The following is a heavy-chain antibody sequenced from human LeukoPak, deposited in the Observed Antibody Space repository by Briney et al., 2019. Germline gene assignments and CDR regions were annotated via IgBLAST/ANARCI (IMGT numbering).Heavy chain of an antibody. Sequence: ASVKVSCKASGYTFTNYTMNWVRQAPGQGLEWMGWISPRSGNPTYAQGFTGRFVFSLDTSVSTAYLQISYLKAEDTAVYYCARGQGVEMATLLDYWGQGTMVPVSS. CDR1: GYTFTNYT. V-gene: IGHV7-4-1*02. CDR3: ARGQGVEMATLLDY. D-gene: IGHD5-24*01. CDR2: ISPRSGNP. J-gene: IGHJ4*02.